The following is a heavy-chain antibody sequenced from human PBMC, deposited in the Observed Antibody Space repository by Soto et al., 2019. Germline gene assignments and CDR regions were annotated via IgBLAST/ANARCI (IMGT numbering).Heavy chain of an antibody. Sequence: QVQLVQSGAEVKKPGSSVKVSCKASGGTFSSYTISWVRQAPGQGLEWMGRIIPILGIANYAQKFQGRVTITADKSTSTAYMGLSSLRSEDTAVYYCARDLHYCSGGSCYSGWFDPWGQGTLVTVSS. CDR2: IIPILGIA. V-gene: IGHV1-69*08. J-gene: IGHJ5*02. CDR1: GGTFSSYT. CDR3: ARDLHYCSGGSCYSGWFDP. D-gene: IGHD2-15*01.